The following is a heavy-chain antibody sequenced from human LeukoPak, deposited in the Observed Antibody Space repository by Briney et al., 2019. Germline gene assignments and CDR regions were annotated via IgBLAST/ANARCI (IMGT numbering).Heavy chain of an antibody. V-gene: IGHV3-30*03. CDR1: GFIFSNYD. J-gene: IGHJ3*02. CDR3: ARPSGDDAFDI. CDR2: MSRDVNHK. D-gene: IGHD2-15*01. Sequence: PGGSLRLSCAASGFIFSNYDMYWVRQAPGKGPEWVAVMSRDVNHKYYADFVKGRFTISRDNAKNSLYLQMNSLRAEDTAAYYCARPSGDDAFDIWGQGTMVTVSS.